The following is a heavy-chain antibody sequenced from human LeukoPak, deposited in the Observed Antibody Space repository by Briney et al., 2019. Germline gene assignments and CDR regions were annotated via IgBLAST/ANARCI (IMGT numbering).Heavy chain of an antibody. CDR1: GFTVSSNY. Sequence: GGSLRLSCAASGFTVSSNYVSWVRQAPGKGLEWVSVIHSGGSTYYADSVKGRSTISRDNSKNTLYLQMNSLRAEDTAVYYCVATGDYWGQGTLVTVSS. CDR2: IHSGGST. J-gene: IGHJ4*02. V-gene: IGHV3-53*05. D-gene: IGHD5-12*01. CDR3: VATGDY.